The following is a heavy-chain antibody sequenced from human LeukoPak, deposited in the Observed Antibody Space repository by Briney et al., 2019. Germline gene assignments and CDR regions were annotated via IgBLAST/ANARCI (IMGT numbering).Heavy chain of an antibody. CDR1: GYTFTGYY. V-gene: IGHV1-2*04. Sequence: ASVKVSCKASGYTFTGYYMHWVRQAPGQGLEWMGWINPNSGGTNYAQKFQGWVTMTRDTSISTAYMELSRLSSVTAADTAVYYCASSDYGDYAFDYWGQGTLVTVSS. D-gene: IGHD4-17*01. J-gene: IGHJ4*02. CDR3: ASSDYGDYAFDY. CDR2: INPNSGGT.